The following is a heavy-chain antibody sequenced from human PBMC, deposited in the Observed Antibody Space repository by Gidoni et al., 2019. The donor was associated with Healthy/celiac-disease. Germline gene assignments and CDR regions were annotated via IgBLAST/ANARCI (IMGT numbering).Heavy chain of an antibody. CDR3: AKHHSHYDILTGYLPYYFDY. J-gene: IGHJ4*02. D-gene: IGHD3-9*01. Sequence: EVQLLESGGGLVQPGGSLRLSCAASGFTFSSYALSWVRQAPGKGLEWVSAISGSGGSTYYADSVKGRFTISRDNSKNTLYLQMNSLRAEDTAVYYCAKHHSHYDILTGYLPYYFDYWGQGTLVTVSS. CDR2: ISGSGGST. CDR1: GFTFSSYA. V-gene: IGHV3-23*01.